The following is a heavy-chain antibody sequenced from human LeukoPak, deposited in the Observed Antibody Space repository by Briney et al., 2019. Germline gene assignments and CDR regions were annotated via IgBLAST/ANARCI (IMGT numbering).Heavy chain of an antibody. V-gene: IGHV3-21*01. CDR3: ARGLMQQLVYYYYYYMDV. D-gene: IGHD6-13*01. CDR2: INSGSSNK. J-gene: IGHJ6*03. CDR1: GFTFSSYS. Sequence: GGSLRLSCAASGFTFSSYSMNWVRQAPGKGLEWVSSINSGSSNKYYADSGKGRFTISRDNAKNSLCLQMNSLRAEDTAVYYCARGLMQQLVYYYYYYMDVWGKGTTVTVSS.